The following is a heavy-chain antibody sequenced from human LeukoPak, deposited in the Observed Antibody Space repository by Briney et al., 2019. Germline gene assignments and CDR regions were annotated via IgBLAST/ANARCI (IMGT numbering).Heavy chain of an antibody. J-gene: IGHJ4*02. CDR2: INHSGST. V-gene: IGHV4-34*01. CDR3: ARRRMGYDILTGYFLYFDY. D-gene: IGHD3-9*01. Sequence: SETLSLTCAVYGGSFSGYYWSWIRQPPGKGLEWIGEINHSGSTNYNPSLKGRVTISVDTSKNQFSLKLSSVTAADTAVYYCARRRMGYDILTGYFLYFDYWGQGTLVTVSS. CDR1: GGSFSGYY.